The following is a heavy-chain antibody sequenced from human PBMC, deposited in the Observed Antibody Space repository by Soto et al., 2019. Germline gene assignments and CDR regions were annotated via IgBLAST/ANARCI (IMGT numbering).Heavy chain of an antibody. CDR2: IYSSGST. Sequence: SETLSLTCTVSGGAINSYYWTWIRQPAGKGLEWIGRIYSSGSTKYNPSLQSRVTMSLDTSKNQFSLRSEDTAVYYCARNAGIAARPPWFDPWGQGTLGTVSS. J-gene: IGHJ5*02. V-gene: IGHV4-4*07. D-gene: IGHD6-6*01. CDR3: ARNAGIAARPPWFDP. CDR1: GGAINSYY.